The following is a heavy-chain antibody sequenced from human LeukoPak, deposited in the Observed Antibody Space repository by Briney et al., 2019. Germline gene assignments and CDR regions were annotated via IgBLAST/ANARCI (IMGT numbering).Heavy chain of an antibody. CDR1: GFTFSSYW. V-gene: IGHV3-7*03. Sequence: GGSLRLSCAASGFTFSSYWMSWVRQAPGKGLEWVANIKQGGSEKYYVDSVKGRFTISRDNAKNSLYLQMNSLRAEDTAVYYCAKDEGDYGGNSDFDYWGQGTLVTVSS. D-gene: IGHD4-23*01. J-gene: IGHJ4*02. CDR3: AKDEGDYGGNSDFDY. CDR2: IKQGGSEK.